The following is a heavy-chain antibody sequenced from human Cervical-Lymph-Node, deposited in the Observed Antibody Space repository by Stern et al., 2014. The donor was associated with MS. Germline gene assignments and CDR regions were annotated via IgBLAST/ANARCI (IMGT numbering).Heavy chain of an antibody. CDR3: AREWQWLVLVGDGMDV. J-gene: IGHJ6*02. D-gene: IGHD6-19*01. CDR1: GGTFSSYA. Sequence: QMQLVQSGAEVKKPGSSVKVSCKASGGTFSSYAISWVRQAPGQGLEWMGGIIPIFGTANYAQKFQGRVTITADESTSTAYMELSSLRSEDTAVYYCAREWQWLVLVGDGMDVWGQGTTVTVSS. CDR2: IIPIFGTA. V-gene: IGHV1-69*01.